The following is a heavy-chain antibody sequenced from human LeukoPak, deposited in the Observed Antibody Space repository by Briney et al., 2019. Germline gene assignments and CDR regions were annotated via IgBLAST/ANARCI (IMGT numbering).Heavy chain of an antibody. V-gene: IGHV1-2*02. CDR3: ARDAAYCSSTSCYYYYYYMDV. Sequence: ASVKVSCKASGHTFTGYYMHWVRQAPGQGLEWMGWINPNSGGTNYAQKFQGRVTMTGDTSISTAYMEVSSLRSDDTAVYYCARDAAYCSSTSCYYYYYYMDVWGKGTTVTISS. D-gene: IGHD2-2*01. CDR1: GHTFTGYY. CDR2: INPNSGGT. J-gene: IGHJ6*03.